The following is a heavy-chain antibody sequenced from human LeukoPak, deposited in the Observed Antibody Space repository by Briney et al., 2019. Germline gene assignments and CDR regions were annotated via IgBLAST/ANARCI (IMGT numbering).Heavy chain of an antibody. CDR3: ARGYYSGGSCYSYYYYNYMDV. Sequence: SETLSLTCTVSGDSISTSNSYWRWIRQPPGKGLEWIGSIHYSGSTNYNPSLKSRVTISVDTSKNQFSLKLSSVTAADTAVYYCARGYYSGGSCYSYYYYNYMDVWGKGTTVTVSS. J-gene: IGHJ6*03. D-gene: IGHD2-15*01. CDR1: GDSISTSNSY. CDR2: IHYSGST. V-gene: IGHV4-39*07.